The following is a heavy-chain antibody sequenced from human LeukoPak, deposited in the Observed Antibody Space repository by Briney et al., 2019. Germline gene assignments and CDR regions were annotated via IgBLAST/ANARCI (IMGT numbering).Heavy chain of an antibody. CDR2: IYHSGST. Sequence: SETLSRTCIVSGYSIHSGYYWGWVRQPPGKGLGWIGSIYHSGSTYYNPSLKSRVTISVDTSKNQFSLNLSSVTAEDTAVYYCARDGGARGYSFIRGQNAFDIWGQGTMVTVSS. D-gene: IGHD5-18*01. J-gene: IGHJ3*02. V-gene: IGHV4-38-2*02. CDR3: ARDGGARGYSFIRGQNAFDI. CDR1: GYSIHSGYY.